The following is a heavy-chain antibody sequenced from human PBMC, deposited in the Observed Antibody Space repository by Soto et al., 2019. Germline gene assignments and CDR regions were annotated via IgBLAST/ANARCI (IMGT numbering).Heavy chain of an antibody. J-gene: IGHJ4*02. CDR1: GFTFSSYA. CDR2: ISGSGGST. D-gene: IGHD3-10*01. Sequence: PGGSLRLSCAASGFTFSSYAMSWVRQAPGKGLEWVSAISGSGGSTYYADSVKGRFTISRDNSKNTLYLQMNSLRAEDTAVYYCAKKERITMVRGVVYYFDYWGQGTLVTVSS. CDR3: AKKERITMVRGVVYYFDY. V-gene: IGHV3-23*01.